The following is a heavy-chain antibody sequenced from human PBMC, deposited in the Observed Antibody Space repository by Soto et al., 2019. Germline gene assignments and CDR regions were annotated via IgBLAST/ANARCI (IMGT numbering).Heavy chain of an antibody. D-gene: IGHD6-19*01. CDR2: IVVGSGNT. J-gene: IGHJ6*02. CDR1: GFTFTSSA. CDR3: AAPHGIAVAGHPRIGMDV. V-gene: IGHV1-58*01. Sequence: SVKVSCKASGFTFTSSAVQWVRQARGQRLEWIGWIVVGSGNTNYAQKFQERVTITRDMSTSTAYMELSSLRSEDTAVYYCAAPHGIAVAGHPRIGMDVWGQGTTVTVSS.